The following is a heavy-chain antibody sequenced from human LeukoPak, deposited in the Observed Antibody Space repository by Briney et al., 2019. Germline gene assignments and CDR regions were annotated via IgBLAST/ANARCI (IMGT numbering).Heavy chain of an antibody. CDR2: IYYSGST. CDR1: GGSISSYY. Sequence: SSETLSLTCTVSGGSISSYYWSWIRQPPGKGLEWIGYIYYSGSTNYNPSLKSRITISVDTSKNQFSLKLSSVTAADTAVYYCARAIYGGNSVSWFDPWGQGTLVTVSS. V-gene: IGHV4-59*01. J-gene: IGHJ5*02. CDR3: ARAIYGGNSVSWFDP. D-gene: IGHD4-23*01.